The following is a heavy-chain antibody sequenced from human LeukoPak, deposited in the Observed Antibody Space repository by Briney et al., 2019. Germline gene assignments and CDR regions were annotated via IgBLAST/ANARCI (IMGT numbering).Heavy chain of an antibody. CDR3: ARDSVTRLQSPCY. D-gene: IGHD5-18*01. J-gene: IGHJ4*02. V-gene: IGHV3-21*01. CDR2: ISSSSSYI. CDR1: GFTFSSYS. Sequence: GGSLRLSCAASGFTFSSYSMNWVRQAPGKGLEWVSSISSSSSYIYYADSVKGRFTISRDNAKNSLYLQMNSLRAEDAAVYYCARDSVTRLQSPCYWGQGTLVTVSS.